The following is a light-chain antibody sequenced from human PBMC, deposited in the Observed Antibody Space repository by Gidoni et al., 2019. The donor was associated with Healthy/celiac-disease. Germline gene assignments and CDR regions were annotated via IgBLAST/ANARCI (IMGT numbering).Light chain of an antibody. V-gene: IGKV3-20*01. Sequence: DILFPPSPCTLSLSPGERATLSCRASQSVSSSYLAWYKQKPGQAPRLLIYGASSRATGIPDRFSGSGSGTEFTLTISRLEPEDFAVYYCQQYGSAPPVTFXQXTRLEMK. CDR3: QQYGSAPPVT. CDR1: QSVSSSY. CDR2: GAS. J-gene: IGKJ5*01.